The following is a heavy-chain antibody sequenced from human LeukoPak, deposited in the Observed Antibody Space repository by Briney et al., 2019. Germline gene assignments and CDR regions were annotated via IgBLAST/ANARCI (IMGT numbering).Heavy chain of an antibody. J-gene: IGHJ5*02. CDR2: IDISGST. CDR3: ARDKRTYCSNAVCQTRWFDP. CDR1: GGSISGYY. D-gene: IGHD2-8*01. V-gene: IGHV4-4*07. Sequence: SETLSLTCAVSGGSISGYYWAWIRQPAGKGLEWIGRIDISGSTNNNPSLRSRLTMSVDTSKNQFSLKLRSVTAADTAVYYCARDKRTYCSNAVCQTRWFDPWGQGTLVTVSS.